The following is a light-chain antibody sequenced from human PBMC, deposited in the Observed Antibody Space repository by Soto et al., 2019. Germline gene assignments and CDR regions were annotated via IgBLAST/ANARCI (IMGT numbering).Light chain of an antibody. CDR3: SSYTSSSTRV. V-gene: IGLV2-14*01. J-gene: IGLJ2*01. CDR1: NSDVGGYNY. Sequence: QSALTQPASVSGSPGQSITISCTGTNSDVGGYNYVSWYQQHPGKAPKLMIYDVSNRPSGVSNRFSGSQSGNTASLTISGLQAEDEADYYCSSYTSSSTRVFGGGTKLTVL. CDR2: DVS.